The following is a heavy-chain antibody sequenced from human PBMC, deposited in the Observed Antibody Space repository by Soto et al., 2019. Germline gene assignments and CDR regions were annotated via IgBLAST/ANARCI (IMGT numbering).Heavy chain of an antibody. CDR3: ARVRRDGYNWYFDY. D-gene: IGHD5-12*01. Sequence: SETLSLTCTVSGGSVSSGSYYWSWIRQPPGKGLEWIGYIYYSGSTNYNPSLKSRVAISVDTSKNQFSLKLSSVTTADTAVYYCARVRRDGYNWYFDYWGQGTLVTVSS. CDR1: GGSVSSGSYY. V-gene: IGHV4-61*01. CDR2: IYYSGST. J-gene: IGHJ4*02.